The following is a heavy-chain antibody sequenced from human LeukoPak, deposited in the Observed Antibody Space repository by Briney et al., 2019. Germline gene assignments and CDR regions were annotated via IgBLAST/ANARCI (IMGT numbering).Heavy chain of an antibody. CDR3: ARFSSGWSFDY. D-gene: IGHD6-19*01. V-gene: IGHV1-2*02. Sequence: ASVKVSCKASGYTFTGYYMHWVRQAPGQGLEWMGWINPNSGGINYALKFQGRVTMTRDTSISTAYMELSRLRSDDTAVYYCARFSSGWSFDYWGQGTLVTVSS. CDR1: GYTFTGYY. CDR2: INPNSGGI. J-gene: IGHJ4*02.